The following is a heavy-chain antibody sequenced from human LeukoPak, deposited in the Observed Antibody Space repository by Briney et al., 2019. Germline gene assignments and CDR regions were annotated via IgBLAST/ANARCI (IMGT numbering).Heavy chain of an antibody. Sequence: GGSLRLSCAASGFTFSNYPMSWVRQAPGKGLEWVSALSGSGGSAYYADSVKGRFTISRDKSKNTLFLQMNSLRAEDTALYYCAKSQEDDSSGYYYSNFDFWGQGTLVTVPS. CDR3: AKSQEDDSSGYYYSNFDF. CDR2: LSGSGGSA. J-gene: IGHJ4*02. D-gene: IGHD3-22*01. V-gene: IGHV3-23*01. CDR1: GFTFSNYP.